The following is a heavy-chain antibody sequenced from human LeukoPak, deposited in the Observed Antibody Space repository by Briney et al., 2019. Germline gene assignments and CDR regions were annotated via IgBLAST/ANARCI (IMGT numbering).Heavy chain of an antibody. V-gene: IGHV3-53*01. CDR2: IYSGGST. J-gene: IGHJ4*02. Sequence: GGSLRLSCAASGFTVSSNYMSWVRQAPGKGLEWVSVIYSGGSTYYADSVKGRFTISRDNSKNTLYLQMNSLRAEDTAVYYCARDVEASTSCLDYWGQGTLVTVSS. CDR1: GFTVSSNY. D-gene: IGHD2-2*01. CDR3: ARDVEASTSCLDY.